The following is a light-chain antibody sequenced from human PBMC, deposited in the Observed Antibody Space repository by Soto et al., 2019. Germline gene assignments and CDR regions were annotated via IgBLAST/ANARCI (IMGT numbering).Light chain of an antibody. CDR2: DAI. CDR1: QNIHNH. V-gene: IGKV3-15*01. J-gene: IGKJ4*01. Sequence: EILMTQSPATLSVSPGERVTLSCRASQNIHNHMSWFLQKPGQAPRLLMYDAILRAAGIPARFSGSGSGTEFTLTISSLQSEDFAVYYCQQYNNWPLTFGGGTKVDIK. CDR3: QQYNNWPLT.